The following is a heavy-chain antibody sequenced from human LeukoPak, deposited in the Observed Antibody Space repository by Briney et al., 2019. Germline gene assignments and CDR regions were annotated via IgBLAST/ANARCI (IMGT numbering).Heavy chain of an antibody. CDR1: GGSISSGDYY. CDR3: ARQAGDYVWGTYRPNWFDP. V-gene: IGHV4-39*01. CDR2: IYYHGNT. Sequence: SETLSLTCTVSGGSISSGDYYWSWIRQPPGKGLEWIGSIYYHGNTYYNPSLNSRLTISLDMSKNQFSLKLNSVTAADTAVYYCARQAGDYVWGTYRPNWFDPWGLGIQVTVSS. D-gene: IGHD3-16*02. J-gene: IGHJ5*02.